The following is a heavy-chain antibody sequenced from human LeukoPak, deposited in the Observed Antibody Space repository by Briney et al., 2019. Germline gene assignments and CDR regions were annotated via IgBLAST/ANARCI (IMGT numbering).Heavy chain of an antibody. J-gene: IGHJ4*02. CDR2: ISYDGSNE. CDR1: GFTFSSYA. CDR3: VKDRRYLVTAIYYFDY. V-gene: IGHV3-30*18. D-gene: IGHD2-21*02. Sequence: PGGSLRLSCAASGFTFSSYAMHWVRQAPGKGLEWVALISYDGSNEYYADSVKGRFTISRDNSKNTLFLQMNSLRPEDTAVYYCVKDRRYLVTAIYYFDYWGQGTLVTVSS.